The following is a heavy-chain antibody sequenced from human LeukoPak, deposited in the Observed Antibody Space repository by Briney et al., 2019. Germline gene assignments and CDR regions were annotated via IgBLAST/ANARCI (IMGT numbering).Heavy chain of an antibody. CDR2: INPNSGGT. V-gene: IGHV1-2*02. D-gene: IGHD3-22*01. CDR3: ARVPYYYDSSGYYGDY. CDR1: GYTFTGYY. Sequence: GASVKVSCKASGYTFTGYYMHWVRQAPGQGLEWMGWINPNSGGTNYAQKFQGRVTMTRDTSISTAYMELSRLRSDDTAVYYCARVPYYYDSSGYYGDYWGQGTLVTVSS. J-gene: IGHJ4*02.